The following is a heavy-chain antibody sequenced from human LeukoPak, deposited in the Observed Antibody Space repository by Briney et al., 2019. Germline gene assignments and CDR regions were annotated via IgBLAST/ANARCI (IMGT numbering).Heavy chain of an antibody. CDR2: INPSGGST. Sequence: GASVKVSCKASGYTFTSYYMHCVRQAPGQGLEWMGIINPSGGSTSYAQKFQGRVTMTRDMSTSTVYMELSSMRSEDTDVYYCARDLGVVVVPAAIFDGKNNYYMDVWGKGTTVTVSS. V-gene: IGHV1-46*01. J-gene: IGHJ6*03. CDR3: ARDLGVVVVPAAIFDGKNNYYMDV. CDR1: GYTFTSYY. D-gene: IGHD2-2*02.